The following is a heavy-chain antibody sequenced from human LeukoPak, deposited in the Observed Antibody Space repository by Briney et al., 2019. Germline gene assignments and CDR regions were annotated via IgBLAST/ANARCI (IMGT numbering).Heavy chain of an antibody. Sequence: PSETLSLTCTVSGGSISSGSYYWSWIRQPAGKGLEWIGRICGSGSTNYNPSLKSRVTISVDTSKNQFSLKLSSVTAADTAVYYCASQSRNSYYFDYWGQGTLVTVSS. D-gene: IGHD2-2*01. CDR3: ASQSRNSYYFDY. J-gene: IGHJ4*02. CDR1: GGSISSGSYY. V-gene: IGHV4-61*02. CDR2: ICGSGST.